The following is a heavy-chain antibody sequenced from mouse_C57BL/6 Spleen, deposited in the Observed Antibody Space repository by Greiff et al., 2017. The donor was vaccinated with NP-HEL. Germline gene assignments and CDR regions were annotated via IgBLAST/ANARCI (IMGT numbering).Heavy chain of an antibody. CDR1: GYTFTDYN. Sequence: EVQLQQSGPELVKPGASVKIPCKASGYTFTDYNMDWVKQSHGKSLEWIGDITPNNGGTIYNQKFKGKATLTVDKAASTAYMELRSLTAEDTAVYYCARGLYFDYWGQGTTLTVSS. CDR3: ARGLYFDY. CDR2: ITPNNGGT. V-gene: IGHV1-18*01. J-gene: IGHJ2*01.